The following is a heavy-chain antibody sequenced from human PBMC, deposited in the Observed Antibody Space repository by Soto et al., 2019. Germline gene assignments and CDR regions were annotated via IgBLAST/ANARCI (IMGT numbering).Heavy chain of an antibody. V-gene: IGHV3-30-3*01. CDR2: ISYDGSNK. Sequence: GGSLRLSCAASGFTFSSYAMHWFRQAPGKGLEWVAVISYDGSNKYYADSVKGRFTISRDNSKNTLYLQMDSLRAEDTAVYYCARDATSYGGNPFCGMDVWGQGTTVTVSS. J-gene: IGHJ6*02. CDR1: GFTFSSYA. CDR3: ARDATSYGGNPFCGMDV. D-gene: IGHD4-17*01.